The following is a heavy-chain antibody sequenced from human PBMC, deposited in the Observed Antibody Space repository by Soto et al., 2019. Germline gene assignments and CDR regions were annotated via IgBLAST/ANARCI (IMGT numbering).Heavy chain of an antibody. CDR3: ARRRRAAGGYYFDC. CDR1: GFSLSTSGVG. J-gene: IGHJ4*02. CDR2: IYWDDDK. V-gene: IGHV2-5*02. D-gene: IGHD6-13*01. Sequence: QITLKESGPTLVKPTQPLTLTCSFSGFSLSTSGVGVGWIRQPPGKALEWLALIYWDDDKRYSPALERRLTITRDTSKNQVVLTMTNMNPVDTATYYCARRRRAAGGYYFDCCGQGALITVSS.